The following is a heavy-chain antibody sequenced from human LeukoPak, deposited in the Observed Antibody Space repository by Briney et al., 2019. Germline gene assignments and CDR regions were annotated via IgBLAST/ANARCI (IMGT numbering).Heavy chain of an antibody. CDR2: INHSGST. V-gene: IGHV4-34*01. Sequence: SETLSLTCAVYGGSFSGYYWSWLRQPPGKGLEWIGEINHSGSTNYNPSLKSRVTISVDTSKNQFSLKLSSVTAADTAVYYCAREVRGSRFDPWGQGTLVTVSS. D-gene: IGHD3-10*01. J-gene: IGHJ5*02. CDR3: AREVRGSRFDP. CDR1: GGSFSGYY.